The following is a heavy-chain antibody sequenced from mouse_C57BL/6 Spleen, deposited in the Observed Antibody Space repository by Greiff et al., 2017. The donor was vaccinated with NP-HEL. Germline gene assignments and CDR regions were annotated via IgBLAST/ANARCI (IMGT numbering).Heavy chain of an antibody. CDR3: ARIGDGSFYYFDY. J-gene: IGHJ2*01. D-gene: IGHD2-3*01. V-gene: IGHV5-17*01. CDR1: GFTFSDYG. CDR2: ISSGSSTI. Sequence: EVKVVESGGGLVKPGGSLKLSCAASGFTFSDYGMHWVRQAPEKGLEWVAYISSGSSTIYYEDTVKGRFTISRENAKNTLFQQMTSLRSEDTAMYYCARIGDGSFYYFDYWGQGTTLTVSS.